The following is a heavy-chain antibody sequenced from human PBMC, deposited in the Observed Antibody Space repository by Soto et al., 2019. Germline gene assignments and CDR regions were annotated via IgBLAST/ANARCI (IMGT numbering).Heavy chain of an antibody. CDR2: IYYSGST. V-gene: IGHV4-39*01. J-gene: IGHJ4*02. D-gene: IGHD3-10*01. CDR3: ARRSYYGSGSIFDY. CDR1: GGSISSSGYY. Sequence: QLQLQESGPGLVKPSETLSLTCTVSGGSISSSGYYWGWIRQPPGKGLEWIGNIYYSGSTNYNPSLKSRVTISVDKSKNQFSLKVSSVTAADTAVYYCARRSYYGSGSIFDYWGQGTLVTVSS.